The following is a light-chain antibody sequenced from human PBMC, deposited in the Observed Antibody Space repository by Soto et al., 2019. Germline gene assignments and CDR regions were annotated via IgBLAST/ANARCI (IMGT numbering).Light chain of an antibody. CDR1: QTISSH. CDR3: QQSYNTPIT. V-gene: IGKV1-39*01. CDR2: AAS. J-gene: IGKJ5*01. Sequence: PSASVIDRVIITWRASQTISSHLNWYQQKPGKAPNLLVYAASSLQSGVPSRLTGSGSGTDFTLTISSLQPEDFATYFCQQSYNTPITFGQGTRLEIK.